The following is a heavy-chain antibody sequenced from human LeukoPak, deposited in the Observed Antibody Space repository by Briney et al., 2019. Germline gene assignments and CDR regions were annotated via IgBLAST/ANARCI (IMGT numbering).Heavy chain of an antibody. CDR3: ARHPSMIVVVKTYYFDY. J-gene: IGHJ4*02. CDR2: IYYSGST. Sequence: PSETLSLTCTVSGGSISSSSYYWGWIRQPPGKGLEWIGSIYYSGSTYYNPSLKSRVTISVDTSKNQFSLKLSSVTAADTAVYYCARHPSMIVVVKTYYFDYWGQGTLVTVSS. D-gene: IGHD3-22*01. V-gene: IGHV4-39*01. CDR1: GGSISSSSYY.